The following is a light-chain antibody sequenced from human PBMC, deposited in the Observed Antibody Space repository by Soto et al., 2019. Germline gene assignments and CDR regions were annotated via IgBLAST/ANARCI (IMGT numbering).Light chain of an antibody. CDR3: QQYVRSPPSWT. V-gene: IGKV3-20*01. CDR2: DAS. CDR1: QSVSSSY. J-gene: IGKJ1*01. Sequence: ETVLTQSPGTLSLSPGERATLSCRASQSVSSSYLAWYQQKPGQAPRLLIYDASSRATGLPDRFSGSGSGTDFTLPISSLEPEDVAVYYCQQYVRSPPSWTFGQGTKVEIK.